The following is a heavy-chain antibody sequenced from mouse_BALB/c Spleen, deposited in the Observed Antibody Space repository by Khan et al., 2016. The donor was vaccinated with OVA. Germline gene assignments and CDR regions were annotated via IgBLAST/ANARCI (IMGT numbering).Heavy chain of an antibody. V-gene: IGHV2-3*01. J-gene: IGHJ4*01. CDR1: GFSLPNYG. CDR3: AKPGNGGAMDY. CDR2: IWGDGTT. Sequence: QVQLKQSGPGLVAPSQSLSITCTVTGFSLPNYGVSWVRQPPGKGLEWLGVIWGDGTTNYHSALISRLSISKDNSKSQVFLKLNSLQTDDTATYYRAKPGNGGAMDYWGQGTSVTVSS.